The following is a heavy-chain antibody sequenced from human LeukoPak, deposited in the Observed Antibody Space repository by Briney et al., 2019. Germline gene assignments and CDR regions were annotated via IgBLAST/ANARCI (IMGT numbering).Heavy chain of an antibody. Sequence: GGSLRLSCAASGFTFSSSAMHWVRQTPGKGLEWVAFIRYDGSDKYYADSVKGRFTISRDNSKNTLYLQMDSLRAEDTAVSFCAKDLGTSPTPRGYFDYWGQGTLVTVSS. CDR3: AKDLGTSPTPRGYFDY. CDR2: IRYDGSDK. D-gene: IGHD7-27*01. V-gene: IGHV3-30*02. J-gene: IGHJ4*02. CDR1: GFTFSSSA.